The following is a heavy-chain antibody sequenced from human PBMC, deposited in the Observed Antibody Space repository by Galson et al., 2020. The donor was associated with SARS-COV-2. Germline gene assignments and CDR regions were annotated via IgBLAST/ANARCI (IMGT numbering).Heavy chain of an antibody. D-gene: IGHD4-17*01. J-gene: IGHJ4*02. Sequence: LSLTCAASGFTLSDYYIDWVRQAPGKGLEWVGRSRNKAKSFTTDYAASVKGRFTISRDDSRNSLYLQMNSLKIEDTAIYYCTRYKYGDVDYWGQGTLVTVSS. CDR2: SRNKAKSFTT. CDR3: TRYKYGDVDY. CDR1: GFTLSDYY. V-gene: IGHV3-72*01.